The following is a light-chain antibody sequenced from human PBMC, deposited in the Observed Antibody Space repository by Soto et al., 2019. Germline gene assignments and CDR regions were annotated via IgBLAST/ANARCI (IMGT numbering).Light chain of an antibody. CDR2: GTS. CDR3: QQLNSYSAT. Sequence: DIQLTQSPSFLSASVGDRVTITCRASQGISNSFAWYQQKPGKAPKLLIYGTSTLQSGVPPRFSGSGSGTDFTLTIGSLQPEDFATYYCQQLNSYSATFGQGTKVEIK. V-gene: IGKV1-9*01. CDR1: QGISNS. J-gene: IGKJ1*01.